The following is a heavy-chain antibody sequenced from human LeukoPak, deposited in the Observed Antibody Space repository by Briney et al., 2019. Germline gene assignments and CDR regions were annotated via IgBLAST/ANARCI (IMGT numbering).Heavy chain of an antibody. Sequence: SQTLSLTCAISGDSVSSNSAAWNWIRQSPSRGLEWLGRTYYRSKWYNDYAVSVKSRITINPDTSKNQFSLQLNSVTPEDTAVYYCARSHCSSTSCSLWWFDPWGQGTLVTVSS. V-gene: IGHV6-1*01. CDR1: GDSVSSNSAA. CDR2: TYYRSKWYN. J-gene: IGHJ5*02. CDR3: ARSHCSSTSCSLWWFDP. D-gene: IGHD2-2*01.